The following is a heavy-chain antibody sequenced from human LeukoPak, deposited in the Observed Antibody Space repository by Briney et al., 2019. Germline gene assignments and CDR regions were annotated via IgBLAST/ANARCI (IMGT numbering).Heavy chain of an antibody. D-gene: IGHD3-16*01. Sequence: SETLSLTCTVSGDSISSGAYAWTWIRQSPGKGLEWIRYVYNSGGTHYNSSLKSRLSISADMSQNKFSLNLSSVTAADTAVYYCARYEYARSDNTGLRYFHHWGQGTLVTVSS. J-gene: IGHJ1*01. V-gene: IGHV4-30-4*01. CDR1: GDSISSGAYA. CDR2: VYNSGGT. CDR3: ARYEYARSDNTGLRYFHH.